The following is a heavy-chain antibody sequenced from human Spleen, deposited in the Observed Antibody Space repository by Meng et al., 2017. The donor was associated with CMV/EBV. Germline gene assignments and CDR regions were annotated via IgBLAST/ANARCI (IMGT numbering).Heavy chain of an antibody. V-gene: IGHV3-21*04. Sequence: GESLKISCAAFGFTFSSYSMNWVRQAPGKGLEWVSSISSSSSYIYYADSVKGRFTISRDNAKNTLYLQMNSLRAEDTAVYYCARGSPYDFWSGYYTGHAFDIWGQGTMVTVSS. D-gene: IGHD3-3*01. CDR1: GFTFSSYS. J-gene: IGHJ3*02. CDR3: ARGSPYDFWSGYYTGHAFDI. CDR2: ISSSSSYI.